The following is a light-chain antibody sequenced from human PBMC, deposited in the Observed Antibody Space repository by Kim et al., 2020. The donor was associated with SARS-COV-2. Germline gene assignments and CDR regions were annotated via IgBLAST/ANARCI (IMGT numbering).Light chain of an antibody. J-gene: IGKJ4*01. CDR3: KKYGSSPLT. CDR2: GAS. Sequence: EIVLTQSPGTLSLSPGERATLSCRASQSVSSSYLAWYQQKPGQAPRLLIYGASSRATGIPDRFSGSGSGTDFTLTISGLEPEDFAVYYCKKYGSSPLTFGGGTKVEIK. CDR1: QSVSSSY. V-gene: IGKV3-20*01.